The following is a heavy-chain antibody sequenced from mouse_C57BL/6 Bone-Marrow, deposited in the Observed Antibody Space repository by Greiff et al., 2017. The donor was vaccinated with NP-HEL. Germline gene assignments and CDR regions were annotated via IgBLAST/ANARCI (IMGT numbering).Heavy chain of an antibody. Sequence: EVKLMESGEGLVKPGGSLKLSCAASGFTFSSYAMSWVRQTPEKRLEWVAYISSGGDYIYYADTVKGRFTISRDNARNTLYLQMSSLKSEDTAMYYCTSDGVVGGYFDYWGQGTTLTVSS. CDR2: ISSGGDYI. CDR1: GFTFSSYA. J-gene: IGHJ2*01. V-gene: IGHV5-9-1*02. CDR3: TSDGVVGGYFDY. D-gene: IGHD1-1*01.